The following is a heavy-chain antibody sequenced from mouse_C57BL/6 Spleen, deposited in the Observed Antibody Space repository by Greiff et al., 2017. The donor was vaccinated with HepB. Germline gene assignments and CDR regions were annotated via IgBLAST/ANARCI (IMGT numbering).Heavy chain of an antibody. CDR2: IDPSDSYT. Sequence: QVQLKQPGAELVMPGASVKLSCKASGYTFTSYWMHWVKQRPGQGLEWIGEIDPSDSYTNYNQKFKGKSTLTVDKSSSTAYMQLSSLTSEDSAVYYCAKVGGSSPSFDYWGQGTTLTVSS. D-gene: IGHD1-1*01. J-gene: IGHJ2*01. V-gene: IGHV1-69*01. CDR1: GYTFTSYW. CDR3: AKVGGSSPSFDY.